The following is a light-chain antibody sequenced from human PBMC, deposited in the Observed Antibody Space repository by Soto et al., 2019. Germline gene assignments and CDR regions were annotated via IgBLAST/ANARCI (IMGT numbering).Light chain of an antibody. CDR3: QHYKTWPLA. J-gene: IGKJ4*01. CDR2: GAS. CDR1: QSVSSN. Sequence: EIVMTQSPATLSVSPGERATLSCRASQSVSSNLAWYQQKPGQAPRLLIYGASNRATGIPDRFSGSGSGTDFTLTISRLQSEDFAVYYCQHYKTWPLAFGGGTKVDIK. V-gene: IGKV3D-15*01.